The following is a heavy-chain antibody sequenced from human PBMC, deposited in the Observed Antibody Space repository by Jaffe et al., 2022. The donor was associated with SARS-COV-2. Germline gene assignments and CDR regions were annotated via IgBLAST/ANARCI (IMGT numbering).Heavy chain of an antibody. D-gene: IGHD2-21*01. CDR2: IWYDGSNK. CDR1: GFTFSSYG. V-gene: IGHV3-33*01. CDR3: ARDHAIVDGLFDY. J-gene: IGHJ4*02. Sequence: QVQLVESGGGVVQPGRSLRLSCAASGFTFSSYGMHWVRQAPGKGLEWVAVIWYDGSNKYYADSVKGRFTISRDNSKNTLYLQMNSLRAEDTAVYYCARDHAIVDGLFDYWGQGTLVTVSS.